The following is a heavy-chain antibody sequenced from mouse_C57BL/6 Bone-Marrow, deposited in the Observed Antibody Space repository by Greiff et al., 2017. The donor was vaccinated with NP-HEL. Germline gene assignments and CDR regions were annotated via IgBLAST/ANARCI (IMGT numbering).Heavy chain of an antibody. CDR1: GFTFSSYA. V-gene: IGHV5-4*03. CDR3: ARYYYGSSYHYWYFDV. Sequence: EVKLVESGGGLVKPGGSLKLSCAASGFTFSSYAMSWVRQTPEKRLEWVATISDGGSYTYYPDNVKGRFTISRDNAKNNLYLQMSHLKSEDTAMYYCARYYYGSSYHYWYFDVWGTGTTVTVSS. CDR2: ISDGGSYT. D-gene: IGHD1-1*01. J-gene: IGHJ1*03.